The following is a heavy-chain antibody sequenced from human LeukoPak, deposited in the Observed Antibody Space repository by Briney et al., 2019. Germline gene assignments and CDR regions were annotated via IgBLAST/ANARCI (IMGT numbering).Heavy chain of an antibody. D-gene: IGHD6-19*01. J-gene: IGHJ4*02. CDR2: INPNSGGT. CDR3: ARATHPPKVAVAGSFFDY. CDR1: GYTFTGYY. V-gene: IGHV1-2*02. Sequence: GASVKVSCKASGYTFTGYYMHWVRQAPGQGLEWMGWINPNSGGTNYAQKFQGRVTMTRDTSISTAYMELSRLRSDDTAVYYCARATHPPKVAVAGSFFDYWGQGTLVTVSS.